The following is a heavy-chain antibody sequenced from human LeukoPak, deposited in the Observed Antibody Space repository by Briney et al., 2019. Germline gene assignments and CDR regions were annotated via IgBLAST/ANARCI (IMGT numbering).Heavy chain of an antibody. CDR3: VRGGGSAYKYNAFDI. V-gene: IGHV3-7*02. Sequence: PGGSLRLSCAASGFTFSSYWMSWVRQTPGKGLEWVANIKQDGSKKNYVDSVKGRFSISRDNAKNSLYLQMNSLRAEDTAVYYCVRGGGSAYKYNAFDIWGQGTMVTGSS. CDR2: IKQDGSKK. CDR1: GFTFSSYW. D-gene: IGHD2-15*01. J-gene: IGHJ3*02.